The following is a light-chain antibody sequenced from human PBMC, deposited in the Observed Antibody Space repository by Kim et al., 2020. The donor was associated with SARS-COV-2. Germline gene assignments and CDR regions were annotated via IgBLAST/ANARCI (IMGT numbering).Light chain of an antibody. J-gene: IGKJ1*01. CDR1: HSSNAL. Sequence: SSFVVDIITIPCRARHSSNALFAWYQQEPGKIPILLIYDAFTLASGVPSSFNGSRSGTDFPLTISILHPDDFATYYCQQYDRYSTFGQGTKVDIK. CDR2: DAF. V-gene: IGKV1-5*01. CDR3: QQYDRYST.